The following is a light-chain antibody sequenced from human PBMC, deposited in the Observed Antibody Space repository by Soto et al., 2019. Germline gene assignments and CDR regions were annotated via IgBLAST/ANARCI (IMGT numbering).Light chain of an antibody. V-gene: IGLV2-8*01. CDR2: EVS. J-gene: IGLJ1*01. Sequence: QSALTQPPSASGSPGQSVTISCTGSSSDVGGYNYVSWYQQHPGKAPKLIIYEVSKRPSGVPDRFSGSKSGNTASLTVSGLQAEDEADYYCSSFAGRNTVFGTGTKLTVL. CDR3: SSFAGRNTV. CDR1: SSDVGGYNY.